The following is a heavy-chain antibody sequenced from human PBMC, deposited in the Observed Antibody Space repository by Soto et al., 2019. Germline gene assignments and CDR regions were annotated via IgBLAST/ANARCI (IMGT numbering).Heavy chain of an antibody. Sequence: VQLVESGGGLVQPGGSLRLSCAASGFAFSYYWMSWVRQAPGKGPEWVANIKQDGSENYYVDSVKGRFTISRDNAKNSLYLQMNSLRAEDTAVYYCARDPTFSYWGQGTLVTVSS. V-gene: IGHV3-7*01. CDR1: GFAFSYYW. CDR3: ARDPTFSY. J-gene: IGHJ4*02. D-gene: IGHD3-9*01. CDR2: IKQDGSEN.